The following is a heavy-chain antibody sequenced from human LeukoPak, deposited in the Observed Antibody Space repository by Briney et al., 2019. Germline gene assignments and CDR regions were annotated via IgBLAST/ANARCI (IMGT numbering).Heavy chain of an antibody. CDR1: GYTFSGNY. Sequence: ASVKVSCKASGYTFSGNYMHWVRQAPGQGLEWMGWINPDSGGTNYVQRFQGRVTMTRDTSISTAYMELSRLRSDDTAMYCCVRWSNSGHFDYWGQGTLVTVSS. V-gene: IGHV1-2*02. CDR3: VRWSNSGHFDY. CDR2: INPDSGGT. J-gene: IGHJ4*02. D-gene: IGHD3-10*01.